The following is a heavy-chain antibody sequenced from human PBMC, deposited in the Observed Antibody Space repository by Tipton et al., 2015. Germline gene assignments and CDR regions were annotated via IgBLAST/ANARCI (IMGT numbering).Heavy chain of an antibody. J-gene: IGHJ3*02. Sequence: TLSLTCTVSGDSVSSGSYYWSWIRQPPGKGLEWIGYISYTETSHYNPSLKSRVTISVDTSKNQFSLKLSSVTAADTAVYYCARQSGESSGWPSAFDIWGQGTMVTVSS. V-gene: IGHV4-61*01. CDR3: ARQSGESSGWPSAFDI. CDR1: GDSVSSGSYY. D-gene: IGHD6-19*01. CDR2: ISYTETS.